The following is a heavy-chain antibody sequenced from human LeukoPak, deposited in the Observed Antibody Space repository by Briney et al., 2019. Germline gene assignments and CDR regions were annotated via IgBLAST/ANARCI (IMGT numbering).Heavy chain of an antibody. CDR1: GFTFSSYW. CDR2: IKQDGSEK. D-gene: IGHD6-19*01. J-gene: IGHJ3*02. V-gene: IGHV3-7*05. CDR3: ARVGVAVATDAFDI. Sequence: GGSLRLSCAASGFTFSSYWMRWVRQAPGKGLEWVANIKQDGSEKYYVDSVKGRFTISRDNTKNSLYLQMNSLRDEDMAVYYCARVGVAVATDAFDIWGQGTMVTVSS.